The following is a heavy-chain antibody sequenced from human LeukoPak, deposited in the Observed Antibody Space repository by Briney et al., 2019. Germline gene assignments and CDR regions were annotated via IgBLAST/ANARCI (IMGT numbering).Heavy chain of an antibody. D-gene: IGHD3-3*01. J-gene: IGHJ4*01. CDR2: ISYDGSNK. Sequence: PGRSLRLSCAASGFTFSSYGMHWVRQAPGKGLEWVAVISYDGSNKYYADSVKGRFTISRDNSKNTLYLQMSSLRAEDTAVYYCAKGVRIFGVIEQPESDFWGHGTLVTVSS. V-gene: IGHV3-30*18. CDR1: GFTFSSYG. CDR3: AKGVRIFGVIEQPESDF.